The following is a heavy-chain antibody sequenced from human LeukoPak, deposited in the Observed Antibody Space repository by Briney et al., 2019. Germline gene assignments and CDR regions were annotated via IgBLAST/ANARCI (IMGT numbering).Heavy chain of an antibody. CDR1: SGSVNSGSYY. CDR2: IYYSGST. J-gene: IGHJ5*02. V-gene: IGHV4-61*01. Sequence: PSETLSLTCTVSSGSVNSGSYYWNWIRQPPGKGLEWIGYIYYSGSTNYNPSLKSRVTISVDTSKNQFSLKLSSVTAADTAVYYCARLRPTIAVAGTGSWFDPWGQGTLVTVSS. D-gene: IGHD6-19*01. CDR3: ARLRPTIAVAGTGSWFDP.